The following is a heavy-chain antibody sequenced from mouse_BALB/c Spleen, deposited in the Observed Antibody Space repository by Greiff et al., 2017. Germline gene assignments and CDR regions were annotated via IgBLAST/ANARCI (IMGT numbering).Heavy chain of an antibody. J-gene: IGHJ3*01. D-gene: IGHD2-4*01. CDR2: IWWNDNK. V-gene: IGHV8-11*01. CDR1: GFSLSTYGIG. CDR3: ARIGGITTTAWFAY. Sequence: QVTLKESGPGILQPSQTLSLTCSFSGFSLSTYGIGVGWIRQPSGKGLEWLAHIWWNDNKYYNTALKSRLTISKDTSNNQVFLKIASVDTADTATYYCARIGGITTTAWFAYWGQGTLVTVSA.